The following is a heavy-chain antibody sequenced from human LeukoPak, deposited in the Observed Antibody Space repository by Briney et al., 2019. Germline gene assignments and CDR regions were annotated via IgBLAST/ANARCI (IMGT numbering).Heavy chain of an antibody. CDR2: IYHSGST. CDR3: ARDHSGSYRKSGWFDP. Sequence: SETLSLTCTVSGGSISSSSYYWGWIRQPPGKGLEWIGSIYHSGSTYYNPSLKSRVTIAVETSKNQFSLKLSSVTAADTAVYYCARDHSGSYRKSGWFDPWGQGTLVTVSS. V-gene: IGHV4-39*07. CDR1: GGSISSSSYY. D-gene: IGHD3-10*01. J-gene: IGHJ5*02.